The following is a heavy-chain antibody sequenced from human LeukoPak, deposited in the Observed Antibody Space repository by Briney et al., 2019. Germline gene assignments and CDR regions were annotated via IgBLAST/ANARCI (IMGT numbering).Heavy chain of an antibody. CDR2: TNISGAT. J-gene: IGHJ4*01. D-gene: IGHD1-26*01. V-gene: IGHV3-53*01. Sequence: GGSLRLSCAASGFTVSNDYMSWVRQAPGKGLQWVSLTNISGATSYADSVKGRFTISRDISKNTLYLQMNSLRAEDSALYYCARVWELSFDYWGHGTLVTV. CDR1: GFTVSNDY. CDR3: ARVWELSFDY.